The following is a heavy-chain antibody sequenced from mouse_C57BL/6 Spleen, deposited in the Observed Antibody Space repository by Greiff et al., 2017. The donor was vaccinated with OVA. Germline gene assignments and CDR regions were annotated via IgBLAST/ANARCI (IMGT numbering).Heavy chain of an antibody. D-gene: IGHD1-1*01. V-gene: IGHV1-4*01. J-gene: IGHJ2*01. CDR2: INPSSGYT. CDR1: GYTFTSYT. Sequence: VQLQESGAELARPGASVKMSCKASGYTFTSYTMHWVKQRPGQGLEWIGYINPSSGYTKYNQKFKDKATLTADKSSSTAYMQLSSLTSEDSAVYYCASGSSYVNYWGQGTTLTVSS. CDR3: ASGSSYVNY.